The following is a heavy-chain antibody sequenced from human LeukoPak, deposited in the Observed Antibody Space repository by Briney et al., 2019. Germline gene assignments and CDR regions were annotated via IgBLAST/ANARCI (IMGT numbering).Heavy chain of an antibody. CDR3: ARVPIFGVVNQDY. CDR1: GGSFSGYY. Sequence: PSETLSLTCAVYGGSFSGYYWSWIRQPPGKGLEWIGEINHSGSTNYNPSLKSRVTISVDTSKNQFSLKLSSVTAADTAVYYCARVPIFGVVNQDYWGQGTLVTVSS. D-gene: IGHD3-3*01. J-gene: IGHJ4*02. V-gene: IGHV4-34*01. CDR2: INHSGST.